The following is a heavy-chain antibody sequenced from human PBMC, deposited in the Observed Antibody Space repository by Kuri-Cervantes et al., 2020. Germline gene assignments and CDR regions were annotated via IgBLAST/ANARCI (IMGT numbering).Heavy chain of an antibody. J-gene: IGHJ1*01. V-gene: IGHV3-11*04. Sequence: GGSLRLSCAASGFTFSDYYMSWIRQAPGKGLEWVSYISSSGSTIYYADSVKGRFTISRDNAKSTLYLQMNSLRAEDTAVYYCARAHYYDSSGYLFQHWGQGTLVTVSS. D-gene: IGHD3-22*01. CDR3: ARAHYYDSSGYLFQH. CDR1: GFTFSDYY. CDR2: ISSSGSTI.